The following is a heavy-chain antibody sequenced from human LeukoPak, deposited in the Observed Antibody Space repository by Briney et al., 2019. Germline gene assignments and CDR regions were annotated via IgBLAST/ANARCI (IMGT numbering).Heavy chain of an antibody. CDR2: IKSKTDGGTT. Sequence: PGGSLRLSCAASGFTFSNAWMSWVRQAPGKGLEWVGRIKSKTDGGTTDYAAPVKGRFTISRDDSKNTLYLQMNSLKTEDTAVYYCITYPLGYCSSTSCFPFDYWGQGTLVTVSS. CDR1: GFTFSNAW. D-gene: IGHD2-2*01. J-gene: IGHJ4*02. V-gene: IGHV3-15*01. CDR3: ITYPLGYCSSTSCFPFDY.